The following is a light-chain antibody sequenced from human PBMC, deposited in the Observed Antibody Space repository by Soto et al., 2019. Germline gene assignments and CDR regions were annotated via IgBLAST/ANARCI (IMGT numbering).Light chain of an antibody. CDR1: QSINRR. CDR3: QQYNSYSLLYT. V-gene: IGKV1-5*03. Sequence: EIEMTQSPSTLSASVGDRVTISCRASQSINRRLAWYQQKPGKAPKLLIYTASSLESGVPSRFSGSGSGTEFTLTISSLQPDDFATYYCQQYNSYSLLYTFGQGTKLEIK. J-gene: IGKJ2*01. CDR2: TAS.